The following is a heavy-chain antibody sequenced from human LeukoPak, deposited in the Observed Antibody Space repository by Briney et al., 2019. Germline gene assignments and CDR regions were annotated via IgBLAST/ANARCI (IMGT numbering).Heavy chain of an antibody. Sequence: GGSLRLSCAASGCTFNSYGMHWVRQAPGKGLEGVAFIRYDGSKKYYADSVTGRFTISRDNSKNTLFLQMNSLRAEDMAVYYCAKDYGITGTGGAWLDPWGQGTLVTVSS. J-gene: IGHJ5*02. CDR1: GCTFNSYG. CDR3: AKDYGITGTGGAWLDP. CDR2: IRYDGSKK. D-gene: IGHD1-20*01. V-gene: IGHV3-30*02.